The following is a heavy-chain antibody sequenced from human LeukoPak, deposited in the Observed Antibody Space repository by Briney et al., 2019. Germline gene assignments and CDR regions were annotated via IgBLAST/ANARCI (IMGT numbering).Heavy chain of an antibody. CDR3: ARAPYGSGSYYLDD. V-gene: IGHV1-18*01. CDR2: ISAYNGNT. J-gene: IGHJ4*02. Sequence: ASVKVSCKASGYTFTSYGISWVRQAPGQGLEWMGWISAYNGNTNYAQKLQGRVTMTTDTSTSTAYMELRSLRSDDTAVYYCARAPYGSGSYYLDDWGQGTLVTVSA. CDR1: GYTFTSYG. D-gene: IGHD3-10*01.